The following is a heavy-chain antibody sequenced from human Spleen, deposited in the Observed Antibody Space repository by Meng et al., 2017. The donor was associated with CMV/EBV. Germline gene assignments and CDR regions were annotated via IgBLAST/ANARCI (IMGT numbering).Heavy chain of an antibody. CDR1: GVSISPGCHY. CDR2: IYYSGTT. CDR3: ARTGDNGSYSY. Sequence: CTVSGVSISPGCHYWSWSRQHPGKGLEWIGYIYYSGTTYYNPSLKSRITISVDTSENQFSLKLSSVTAADTAVYYCARTGDNGSYSYWGQGTLVTVSS. V-gene: IGHV4-31*03. J-gene: IGHJ4*02. D-gene: IGHD1-26*01.